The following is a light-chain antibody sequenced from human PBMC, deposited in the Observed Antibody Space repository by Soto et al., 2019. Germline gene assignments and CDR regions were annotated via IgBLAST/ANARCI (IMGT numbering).Light chain of an antibody. J-gene: IGLJ1*01. CDR2: SNN. CDR1: SSNIGSNT. V-gene: IGLV1-44*01. Sequence: QSVLTQPPSASGTPGQRVTISCSGSSSNIGSNTVNWYHQLPGTAPKLLIYSNNQRPSGVPDRFSGSKSGASASLAISGLQSEDEADYYCAAWDDSLVYVFGTGTKVTVL. CDR3: AAWDDSLVYV.